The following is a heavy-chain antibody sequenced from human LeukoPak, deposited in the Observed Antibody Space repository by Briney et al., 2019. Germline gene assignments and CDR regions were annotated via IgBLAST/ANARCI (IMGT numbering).Heavy chain of an antibody. CDR2: ISTGGSTT. Sequence: GGSLRLSCAASGLTFSRYEMSWVRQAPGKGPEWLSYISTGGSTTHYADSVKGRFTMSRDNVKNSLYLQMNSLRGEDTAVYYCARYYGSGSYVTGGMDVWGQGTTVTVSS. J-gene: IGHJ6*02. CDR1: GLTFSRYE. CDR3: ARYYGSGSYVTGGMDV. V-gene: IGHV3-48*03. D-gene: IGHD3-10*01.